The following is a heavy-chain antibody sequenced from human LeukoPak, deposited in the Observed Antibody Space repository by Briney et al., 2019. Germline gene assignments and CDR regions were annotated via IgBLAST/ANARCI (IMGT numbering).Heavy chain of an antibody. D-gene: IGHD6-13*01. Sequence: SQTLSLTCAVSGDNVSSNSAAWNWIRQSPSRGLEWLGRTYYKSKWYDDYAVSVKGRIAITADTSKNQISLQLNSVTPEDTAVYYCARDPDVSSWYKRFDFWGQGTLVTVSS. CDR1: GDNVSSNSAA. CDR3: ARDPDVSSWYKRFDF. J-gene: IGHJ4*02. CDR2: TYYKSKWYD. V-gene: IGHV6-1*01.